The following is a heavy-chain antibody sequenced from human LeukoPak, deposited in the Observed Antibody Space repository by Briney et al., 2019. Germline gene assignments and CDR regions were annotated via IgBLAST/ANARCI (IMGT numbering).Heavy chain of an antibody. CDR3: AREGYSSPDS. D-gene: IGHD5-18*01. CDR2: IYSGGST. Sequence: GGSLRLSCAASEFSVGSNYMTWVRQAPGKGLEWVSLIYSGGSTYYADSVKGRFTISRNNSKNTLYLQMNSLRAEDTAVYYCAREGYSSPDSWGQGILVTVSS. V-gene: IGHV3-66*01. CDR1: EFSVGSNY. J-gene: IGHJ4*02.